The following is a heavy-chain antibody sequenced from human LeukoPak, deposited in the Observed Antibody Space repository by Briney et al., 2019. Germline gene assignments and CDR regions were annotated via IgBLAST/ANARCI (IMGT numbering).Heavy chain of an antibody. Sequence: ASVKVSCMASGYTFTSYGMSWVRQAPGQGLEWMGWISAYNCNTNYAQKLQGRVTMTTDTSTSTAYMELRSLRSDDTAVCYCARDEYYYDSSGYYLTAYAFDIWGQGTMVTVSS. D-gene: IGHD3-22*01. V-gene: IGHV1-18*01. CDR2: ISAYNCNT. J-gene: IGHJ3*02. CDR3: ARDEYYYDSSGYYLTAYAFDI. CDR1: GYTFTSYG.